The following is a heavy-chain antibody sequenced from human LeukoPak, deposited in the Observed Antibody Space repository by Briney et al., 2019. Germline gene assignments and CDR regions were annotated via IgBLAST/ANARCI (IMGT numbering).Heavy chain of an antibody. V-gene: IGHV4-34*01. J-gene: IGHJ6*03. CDR1: GGSFSGYY. CDR2: INHSGST. CDR3: ARGGFVVVPAAPRPYYYYMDV. D-gene: IGHD2-2*01. Sequence: PPETLSLTCAVYGGSFSGYYWSWIRQPPGKGLEWIGEINHSGSTNYNPSLKSRVTISVHTSKNQFSLKLSSVTAADTAVYYCARGGFVVVPAAPRPYYYYMDVWGKGTTVTVSS.